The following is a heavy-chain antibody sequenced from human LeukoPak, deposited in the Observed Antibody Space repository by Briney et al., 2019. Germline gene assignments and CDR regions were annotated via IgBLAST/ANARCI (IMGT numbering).Heavy chain of an antibody. Sequence: SVKVSCKASGGTFSSYAISWVRQAPGQGLEWMGGIIPIFGTASYAQKFQGRVTITTDESTSTAYMELSSLRSEDTAVYYCARGSRDYYDSSGYRFDYWGQGTLVTVSS. V-gene: IGHV1-69*05. CDR3: ARGSRDYYDSSGYRFDY. CDR2: IIPIFGTA. CDR1: GGTFSSYA. J-gene: IGHJ4*02. D-gene: IGHD3-22*01.